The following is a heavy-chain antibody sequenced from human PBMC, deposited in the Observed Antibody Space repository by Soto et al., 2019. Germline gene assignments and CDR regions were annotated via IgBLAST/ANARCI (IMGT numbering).Heavy chain of an antibody. J-gene: IGHJ4*02. Sequence: GASVKVSCKASGGTFSSYAISWVRQAPGQGLEWMGGIIPIFGTANYAQKFQGRVTITADESTSTAYMELSSLRSEDTAVYYCATDTSGAGAHYYFDYWGQGTLVTVSS. CDR2: IIPIFGTA. V-gene: IGHV1-69*13. D-gene: IGHD6-19*01. CDR1: GGTFSSYA. CDR3: ATDTSGAGAHYYFDY.